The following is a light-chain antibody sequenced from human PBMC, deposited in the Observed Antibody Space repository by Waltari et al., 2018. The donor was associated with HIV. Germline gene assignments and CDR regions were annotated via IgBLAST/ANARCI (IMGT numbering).Light chain of an antibody. Sequence: SVVTQPPSASGTPGQRVTISCSGNTSNLGSNYVFWYQHLPGPAPKLLIHRNDQRPSGVPDRFSGSTSGTSASLAISGLRSEDEADYYCVTWDDSLRGVVFGGGTKVAVL. CDR2: RND. CDR1: TSNLGSNY. CDR3: VTWDDSLRGVV. J-gene: IGLJ2*01. V-gene: IGLV1-47*01.